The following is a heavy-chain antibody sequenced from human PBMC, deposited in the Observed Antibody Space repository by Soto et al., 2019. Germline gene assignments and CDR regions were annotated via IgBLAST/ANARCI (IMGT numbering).Heavy chain of an antibody. J-gene: IGHJ5*02. CDR1: GFTFSSYS. V-gene: IGHV3-48*01. CDR3: ARDVKYCSGGSCCNWFDP. Sequence: GGSLRLSCAASGFTFSSYSMNWVRQAPGKGLEWVSYISSSSSTIYYADSVKGRFTISRDNAQNSLYLQMNSLRADDTAVYYCARDVKYCSGGSCCNWFDPWGQGTLVTVSS. D-gene: IGHD2-15*01. CDR2: ISSSSSTI.